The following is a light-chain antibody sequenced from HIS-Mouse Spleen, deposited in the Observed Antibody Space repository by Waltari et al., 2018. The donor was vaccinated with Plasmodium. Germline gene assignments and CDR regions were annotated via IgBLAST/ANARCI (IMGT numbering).Light chain of an antibody. J-gene: IGLJ3*02. Sequence: QLVLTQSPSASASLGASVKLTCTLSSGPSSYAIAWLQQQPEKGPRYLMKLNSDGSHSKGDGIPDRFSGSSSGAERYLTISSLQSEDEADYYCQTWGTGFWVFGGGTKLTVL. CDR2: LNSDGSH. CDR3: QTWGTGFWV. V-gene: IGLV4-69*01. CDR1: SGPSSYA.